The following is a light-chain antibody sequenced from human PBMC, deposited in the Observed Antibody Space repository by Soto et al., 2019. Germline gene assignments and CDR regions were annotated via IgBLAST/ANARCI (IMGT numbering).Light chain of an antibody. V-gene: IGKV3-20*01. CDR2: AAS. CDR3: QQYGSPPPYT. J-gene: IGKJ2*01. CDR1: QSVTSNK. Sequence: ENVLTQSPVTLSLSPGERATLSCRASQSVTSNKVAWFQQKPGQAPRLLIRAASSRATGIPDRFSGSGSATDFTLTISRLEPEDFAVYYCQQYGSPPPYTLGQGTKLEIK.